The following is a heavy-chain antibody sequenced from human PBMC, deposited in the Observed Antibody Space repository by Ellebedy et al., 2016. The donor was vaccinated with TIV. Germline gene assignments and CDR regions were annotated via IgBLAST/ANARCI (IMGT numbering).Heavy chain of an antibody. Sequence: GGSLRLXCAASGFTFSSYGMHWVRQAPGKGLEWVAVISYDGSNKYYADSVKGRFTISRDNSKNTLYLQMNSLRAEDTAVYYCAKDDSSGYYYSDYWGQGTLVTVSS. V-gene: IGHV3-30*18. CDR1: GFTFSSYG. D-gene: IGHD3-22*01. CDR3: AKDDSSGYYYSDY. CDR2: ISYDGSNK. J-gene: IGHJ4*02.